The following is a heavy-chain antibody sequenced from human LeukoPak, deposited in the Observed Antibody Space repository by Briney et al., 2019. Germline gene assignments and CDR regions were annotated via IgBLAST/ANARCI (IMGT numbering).Heavy chain of an antibody. Sequence: GGSLRLSCVVSGYTLSGHWMNWVRQAPGKGLEWVANIKEDGSEKFYVDSVKGRLTISRDNAKNSLYLQMNSLRAEDTAVYYCAVRNYFDYWGQGTLVTVSS. CDR1: GYTLSGHW. V-gene: IGHV3-7*01. CDR2: IKEDGSEK. J-gene: IGHJ4*02. CDR3: AVRNYFDY.